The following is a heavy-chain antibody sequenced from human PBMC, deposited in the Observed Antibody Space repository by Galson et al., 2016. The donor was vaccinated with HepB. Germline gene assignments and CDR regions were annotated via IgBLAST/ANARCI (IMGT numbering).Heavy chain of an antibody. CDR3: ARNPTKISPAVSSWYLEVVDYFHYYALDV. J-gene: IGHJ6*02. D-gene: IGHD6-13*01. V-gene: IGHV3-48*02. CDR1: GFTFSSHG. Sequence: SLRLSCAASGFTFSSHGMNWVRQAPGKGLEWVSYISNSSSIIQYANSVKGRFTISRDNARNSLLLQMNGLRDEDTATYYCARNPTKISPAVSSWYLEVVDYFHYYALDVWGQGTAVTVSS. CDR2: ISNSSSII.